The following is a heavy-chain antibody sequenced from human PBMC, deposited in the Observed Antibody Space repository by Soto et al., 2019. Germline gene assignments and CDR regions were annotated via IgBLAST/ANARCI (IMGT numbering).Heavy chain of an antibody. D-gene: IGHD2-2*01. CDR3: ARNGGDCSSTSCYGYYYYGMDV. J-gene: IGHJ6*02. V-gene: IGHV3-30-3*01. CDR2: ISYDGSNK. CDR1: GFTFSSYA. Sequence: ESGGGVVQPGRSLRLSCAASGFTFSSYAMHWVRQAPGKGLEWVAVISYDGSNKYYADSVKGRFTISRDNSKNTLYLQMNSLRAEDTAVYYCARNGGDCSSTSCYGYYYYGMDVWGQGTTVTVSS.